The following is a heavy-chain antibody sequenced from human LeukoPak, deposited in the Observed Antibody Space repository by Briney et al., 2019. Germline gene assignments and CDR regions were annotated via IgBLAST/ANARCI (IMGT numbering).Heavy chain of an antibody. CDR2: IYHSGST. CDR1: GGSISSGGYS. J-gene: IGHJ5*02. CDR3: ARVPYYYGSGSQVNWFDP. D-gene: IGHD3-10*01. V-gene: IGHV4-30-2*01. Sequence: TLSLTCAVSGGSISSGGYSWSWIRQPPGKGLEWIGYIYHSGSTYYNPSLKSRVTISVDRSKNQFSLKLSSVTAADTAVYYCARVPYYYGSGSQVNWFDPWGQGTLVTVSS.